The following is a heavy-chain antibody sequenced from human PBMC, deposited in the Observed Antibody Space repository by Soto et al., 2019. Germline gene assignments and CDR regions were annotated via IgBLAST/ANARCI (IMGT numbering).Heavy chain of an antibody. V-gene: IGHV3-30-3*01. CDR2: ISYDGNNK. D-gene: IGHD6-13*01. CDR3: ARGCPYSSSWFCHFDY. CDR1: GFTYSTYT. Sequence: GGSLRLSCAASGFTYSTYTMHWVRQAPGKGLEWVAVISYDGNNKFYADSVKGRFTISRDSTKQTLYLQMNSLRPDDTAMYYCARGCPYSSSWFCHFDYWGQGTLVTVSS. J-gene: IGHJ4*02.